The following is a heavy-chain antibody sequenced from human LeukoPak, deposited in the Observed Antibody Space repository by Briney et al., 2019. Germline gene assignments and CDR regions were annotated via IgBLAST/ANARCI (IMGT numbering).Heavy chain of an antibody. CDR2: IYTSGST. CDR3: ARLYGSGSSLYFDY. CDR1: GGSISSGSYY. D-gene: IGHD3-10*01. V-gene: IGHV4-61*09. J-gene: IGHJ4*02. Sequence: PSQTLSLTCTVSGGSISSGSYYWSWIRQPAGKGLEWIGHIYTSGSTNYNPSLKSRVTISVDTSKNKFSLKLSSVTAADTAVYYCARLYGSGSSLYFDYWGQGTLVTVSS.